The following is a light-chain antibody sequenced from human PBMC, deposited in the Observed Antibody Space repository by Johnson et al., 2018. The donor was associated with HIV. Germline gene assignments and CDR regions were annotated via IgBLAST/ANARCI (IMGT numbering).Light chain of an antibody. CDR3: GTWDSSLSVYD. Sequence: QSVLTQLPSVSAAPGQKVTISCSGSSSNIGNNYVSWYQQLPGTAPKLLIYENNKRPSGIPDRFSGSKSGTSATLGITGLQTGDEADYYCGTWDSSLSVYDFGTGSKVTGL. V-gene: IGLV1-51*02. J-gene: IGLJ1*01. CDR1: SSNIGNNY. CDR2: ENN.